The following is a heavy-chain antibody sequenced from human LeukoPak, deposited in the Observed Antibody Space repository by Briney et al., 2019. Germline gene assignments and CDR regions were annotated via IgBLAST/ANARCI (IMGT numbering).Heavy chain of an antibody. D-gene: IGHD5-24*01. CDR3: VRGSRRWLQFGFDY. CDR1: GGTFSSYA. Sequence: SVKVSCKASGGTFSSYAISWVRQAPGQGLEWMGRIIPIFGTANYAQKFQGRVTITTDESTSTAYMELSSLRSEGTAVYYCVRGSRRWLQFGFDYWGQGTLVTVSS. V-gene: IGHV1-69*05. J-gene: IGHJ4*02. CDR2: IIPIFGTA.